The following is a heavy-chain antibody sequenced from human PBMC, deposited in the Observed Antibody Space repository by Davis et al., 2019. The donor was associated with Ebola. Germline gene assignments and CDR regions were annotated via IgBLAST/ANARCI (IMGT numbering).Heavy chain of an antibody. J-gene: IGHJ3*02. CDR1: RFTFSSYS. V-gene: IGHV3-21*01. D-gene: IGHD6-6*01. CDR2: ISSSGSYI. CDR3: ARALYSSSSGNAFDI. Sequence: GGSLRLSCAASRFTFSSYSMNWVRQAPGKGLEWVSSISSSGSYIYYADSVKGRFTISRDNAKNSLYLQMNSLRAEDTAVYYCARALYSSSSGNAFDIWGQGTMVTVSS.